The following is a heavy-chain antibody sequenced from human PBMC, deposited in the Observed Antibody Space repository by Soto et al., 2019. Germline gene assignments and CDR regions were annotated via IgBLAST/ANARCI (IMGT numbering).Heavy chain of an antibody. CDR3: GIISLDGAFDI. Sequence: PSETLSLTCTVSGGSISSYYWSWIRQPPGKGLEWIGYIYYSGSTNYNPSLKSRVTISVDTSKNQFSLKLSSVTAADTAVYYCGIISLDGAFDIWGQGTMVTVSS. D-gene: IGHD1-1*01. CDR1: GGSISSYY. V-gene: IGHV4-59*08. CDR2: IYYSGST. J-gene: IGHJ3*02.